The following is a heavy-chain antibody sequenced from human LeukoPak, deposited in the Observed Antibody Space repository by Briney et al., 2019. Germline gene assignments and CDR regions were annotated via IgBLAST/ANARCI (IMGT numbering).Heavy chain of an antibody. Sequence: ASVTVSCTASGYTFTCYYMHWVRQAPGQGLEWMGIINPSGGSTSYAQKFQGRVTMTRDTSTSTVYMELSSLRSEDTAVYYCARDTVPMTTVTSFDYWGQGTLVTVSS. J-gene: IGHJ4*02. V-gene: IGHV1-46*01. CDR1: GYTFTCYY. D-gene: IGHD4-17*01. CDR3: ARDTVPMTTVTSFDY. CDR2: INPSGGST.